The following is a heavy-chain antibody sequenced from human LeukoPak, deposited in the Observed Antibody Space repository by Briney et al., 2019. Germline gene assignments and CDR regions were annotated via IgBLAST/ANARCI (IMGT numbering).Heavy chain of an antibody. CDR1: GYTFTDDY. CDR3: ARERVGATTSDGVAFDI. D-gene: IGHD1-26*01. V-gene: IGHV1-2*02. CDR2: INPNSGGT. Sequence: ASVKVSCKASGYTFTDDYMHWVRQAPGQGLEWMGWINPNSGGTNYAQKFQGRVTMTRDTSISTAYMELSRLRSDDTAVYYCARERVGATTSDGVAFDIWGQGTMVTVSS. J-gene: IGHJ3*02.